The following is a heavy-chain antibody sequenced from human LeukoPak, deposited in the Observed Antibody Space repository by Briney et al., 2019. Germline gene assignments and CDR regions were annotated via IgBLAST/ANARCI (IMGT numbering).Heavy chain of an antibody. CDR1: GFTFDDYA. V-gene: IGHV3-9*01. CDR2: ISWNSGSI. Sequence: PGRSLRLSCAASGFTFDDYAMHWVRQAPGKGLEWVSGISWNSGSIGYADSVKGRFTISRDNAKNSLYLQMNSLRAEDTALYYCAKLHYCDSDYWGQGTLVTVSS. J-gene: IGHJ4*02. D-gene: IGHD4-17*01. CDR3: AKLHYCDSDY.